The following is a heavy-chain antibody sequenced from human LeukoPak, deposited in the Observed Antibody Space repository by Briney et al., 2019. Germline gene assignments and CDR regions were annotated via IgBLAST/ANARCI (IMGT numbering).Heavy chain of an antibody. J-gene: IGHJ6*03. CDR2: ISSSGITI. CDR3: ARGVKYYYYYMDV. CDR1: GFTFSDYY. Sequence: GGSLRLSCAASGFTFSDYYMTWIRQVPGKGLEWVSYISSSGITIYYTDSVKGRFTISRDNAKNSLYLQMNSLRAEDTAVYYCARGVKYYYYYMDVWGKGTTVTVSS. V-gene: IGHV3-11*04.